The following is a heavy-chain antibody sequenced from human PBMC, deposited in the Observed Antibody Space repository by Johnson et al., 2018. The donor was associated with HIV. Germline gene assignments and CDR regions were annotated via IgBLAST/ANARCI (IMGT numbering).Heavy chain of an antibody. Sequence: VQLVESGGGVDQPGRSLRLSCAASGFTFNSYAMHWVCQSPGKGLEWVAVISYDGTNQYHADSVKGRFTISRDNAKNSLYLQMNRLRAEDTAVYYCASTIFGVAWHAFDIWGQGTMVIVSS. V-gene: IGHV3-30*04. CDR1: GFTFNSYA. D-gene: IGHD3-3*01. CDR2: ISYDGTNQ. J-gene: IGHJ3*02. CDR3: ASTIFGVAWHAFDI.